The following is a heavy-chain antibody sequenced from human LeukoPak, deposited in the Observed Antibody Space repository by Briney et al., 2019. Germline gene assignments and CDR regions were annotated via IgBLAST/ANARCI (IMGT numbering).Heavy chain of an antibody. D-gene: IGHD6-19*01. V-gene: IGHV4-39*01. CDR2: IYYSGST. Sequence: SETLSLTCTVSGGSISSSSYYWGWIRQPPGKGLEWIGSIYYSGSTYYNPSLKSRVTISVDTSKNQFSLKLSSVTAADTAVYYCARKQWLVQFDYWGQGTLVTVSS. CDR1: GGSISSSSYY. J-gene: IGHJ4*02. CDR3: ARKQWLVQFDY.